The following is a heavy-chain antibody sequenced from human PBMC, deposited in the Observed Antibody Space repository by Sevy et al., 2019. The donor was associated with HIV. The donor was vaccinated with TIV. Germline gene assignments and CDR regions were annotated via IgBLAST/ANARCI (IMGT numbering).Heavy chain of an antibody. CDR3: ARDRYGVVVPAAKNWFDP. J-gene: IGHJ5*02. D-gene: IGHD2-2*01. CDR2: ISSSGSTI. V-gene: IGHV3-11*01. Sequence: GGSLRLSCAASGFTFSDYYMSWIRQAPGNGLEWVSYISSSGSTIYYADSVKGRFTISRDNAKNSLYLQMNSLRAEDTAVYYCARDRYGVVVPAAKNWFDPWGQGTLVTVSS. CDR1: GFTFSDYY.